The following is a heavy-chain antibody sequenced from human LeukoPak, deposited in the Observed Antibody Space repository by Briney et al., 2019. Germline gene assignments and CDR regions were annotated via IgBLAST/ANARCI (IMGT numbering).Heavy chain of an antibody. D-gene: IGHD5-18*01. CDR1: GYTFTGYY. J-gene: IGHJ6*03. V-gene: IGHV1-69*06. CDR3: ASGPRGYSYGFEWGYYYYYMDV. Sequence: GASVKVSCKASGYTFTGYYMHWVRQAPGQGLEWMGGIIPIFGTANYAQKFQGRVTITADKSTSTAYMELSSLRSEDTAVYYCASGPRGYSYGFEWGYYYYYMDVWGKGTTVTVSS. CDR2: IIPIFGTA.